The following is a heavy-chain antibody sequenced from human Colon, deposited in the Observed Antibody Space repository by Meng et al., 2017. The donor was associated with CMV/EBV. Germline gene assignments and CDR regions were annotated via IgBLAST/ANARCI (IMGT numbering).Heavy chain of an antibody. Sequence: SGAASGCTFSSYAMIWVHQAPGKGLEWVSSISGSGGSTYYADSVKGRFTISRDNSKNTLYLQMNSLRAEDTALYYCAKDYSSGWYDYWGQGTLVTVSS. J-gene: IGHJ4*02. CDR3: AKDYSSGWYDY. V-gene: IGHV3-23*01. CDR2: ISGSGGST. D-gene: IGHD6-19*01. CDR1: GCTFSSYA.